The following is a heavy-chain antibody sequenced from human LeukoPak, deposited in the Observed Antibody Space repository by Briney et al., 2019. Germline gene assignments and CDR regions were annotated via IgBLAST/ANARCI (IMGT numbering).Heavy chain of an antibody. J-gene: IGHJ3*02. V-gene: IGHV3-11*04. Sequence: PGGSLRLSCAASRFTFSDYYMSWIRQAPGKGLEWVSYISSSGSTIYYADSVKGRFTISRDNAKNSLYLQMNSLRAEDTAVYYCARDQRGYSYGYDAFDIWGQGTMVTVSS. D-gene: IGHD5-18*01. CDR1: RFTFSDYY. CDR2: ISSSGSTI. CDR3: ARDQRGYSYGYDAFDI.